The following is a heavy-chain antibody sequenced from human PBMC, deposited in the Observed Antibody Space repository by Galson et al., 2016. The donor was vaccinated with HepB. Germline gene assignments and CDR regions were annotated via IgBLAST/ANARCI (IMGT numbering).Heavy chain of an antibody. CDR2: ISYDGRKI. J-gene: IGHJ4*02. CDR3: TKTGSGWYFDY. CDR1: GFTFTSRA. Sequence: SLRLSCAASGFTFTSRAMHWVRQAPGKGLEWVAVISYDGRKIFYADSVRGRFSISRDNSKNTLFLQMNSLRAEDTVVYYCTKTGSGWYFDYWGQGTLVTVSS. D-gene: IGHD6-19*01. V-gene: IGHV3-30-3*02.